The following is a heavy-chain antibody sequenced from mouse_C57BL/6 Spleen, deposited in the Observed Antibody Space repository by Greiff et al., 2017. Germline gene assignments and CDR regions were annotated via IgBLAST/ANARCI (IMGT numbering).Heavy chain of an antibody. V-gene: IGHV1-39*01. Sequence: VQLQQSGPELVKPGASVKISCKASGYSFTDYNMNWVKQSNGKSLEWIGVINPNYGTTSYNQKFKGKATLTVDQSSSTAYMQLNGLTSEDSAVYYCARPSYYGSSYVWYFDVWGTGTTVTVSS. D-gene: IGHD1-1*01. J-gene: IGHJ1*03. CDR2: INPNYGTT. CDR1: GYSFTDYN. CDR3: ARPSYYGSSYVWYFDV.